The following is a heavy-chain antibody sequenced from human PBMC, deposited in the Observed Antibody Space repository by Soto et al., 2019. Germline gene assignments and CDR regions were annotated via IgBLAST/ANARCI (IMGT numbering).Heavy chain of an antibody. CDR1: GYTFTSYG. V-gene: IGHV1-18*01. D-gene: IGHD3-3*01. J-gene: IGHJ4*02. CDR3: ARGCTRDYDFWSGYLI. CDR2: ISAYNGNT. Sequence: QVQLVQSGAEVKKPGASVKVSCKASGYTFTSYGISWVRQAPGQGLEWMGWISAYNGNTNYAQKFQGRVTMTTDTSTSTAYMELRSLRSDDTAVYYCARGCTRDYDFWSGYLIWGQGSLVSVSS.